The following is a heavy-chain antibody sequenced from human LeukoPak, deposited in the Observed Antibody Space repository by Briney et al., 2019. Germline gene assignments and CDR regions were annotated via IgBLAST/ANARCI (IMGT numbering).Heavy chain of an antibody. CDR2: IIPIFGTA. J-gene: IGHJ4*02. D-gene: IGHD3-10*01. CDR1: GGTFSTYA. V-gene: IGHV1-69*05. CDR3: ARESMVRGVTPRFGY. Sequence: SVKVSCKASGGTFSTYAISWVRQAPGQGLEWMGGIIPIFGTANYAQKVQGRVTMTTDTSTSTAYMELRSLRSDDTAVYYCARESMVRGVTPRFGYWGQGTLVTVSS.